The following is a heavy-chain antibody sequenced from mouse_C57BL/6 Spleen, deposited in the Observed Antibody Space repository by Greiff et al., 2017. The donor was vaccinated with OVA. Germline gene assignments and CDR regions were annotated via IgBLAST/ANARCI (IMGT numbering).Heavy chain of an antibody. J-gene: IGHJ1*03. CDR2: ISYSGST. Sequence: EVQLQQSGPGMVKPSQSLSLTCTVTGYSITSGYDWHWIRHFPGNKLEWMGYISYSGSTNYNPSLKSRISITHDTSKNHFFLKLNSVTTEDTATYYCARRYDGYYGYFDVWGTGTTVTVSS. V-gene: IGHV3-1*01. CDR1: GYSITSGYD. D-gene: IGHD2-3*01. CDR3: ARRYDGYYGYFDV.